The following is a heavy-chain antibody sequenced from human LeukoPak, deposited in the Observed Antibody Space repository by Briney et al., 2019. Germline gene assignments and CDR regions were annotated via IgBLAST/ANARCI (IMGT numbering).Heavy chain of an antibody. D-gene: IGHD6-6*01. V-gene: IGHV4-59*11. J-gene: IGHJ6*03. CDR3: ARSYSSSSSYYYYYYMDV. Sequence: SETLSLTCTVSGGSISSHYWSWIRQPPGKGLEWIGYIYYSGSTNYNPSLKSRVTISVDTSKNQFSLKLSSVTAADTAVYYCARSYSSSSSYYYYYYMDVWGKGTAVTVSS. CDR1: GGSISSHY. CDR2: IYYSGST.